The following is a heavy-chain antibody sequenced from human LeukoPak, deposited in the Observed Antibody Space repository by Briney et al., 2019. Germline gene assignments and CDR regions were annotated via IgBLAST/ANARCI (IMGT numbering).Heavy chain of an antibody. CDR2: IYSGGTT. J-gene: IGHJ4*02. D-gene: IGHD5-18*01. V-gene: IGHV3-53*01. Sequence: QAGGSLRLSCAASGCTISSNDMNWVRQAPGKGLEWVSVIYSGGTTYYADAVKGRFTISRDNSKNTLYLQMNSLRAEDTAVYYCATKRGYSYGLDYWAERTLVTVSS. CDR3: ATKRGYSYGLDY. CDR1: GCTISSND.